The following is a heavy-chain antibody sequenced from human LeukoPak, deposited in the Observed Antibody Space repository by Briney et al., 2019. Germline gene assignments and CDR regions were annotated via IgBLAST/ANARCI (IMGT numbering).Heavy chain of an antibody. CDR1: GDSISSDDYY. D-gene: IGHD4-17*01. CDR3: ARHHPTVTPYYMDV. V-gene: IGHV4-61*02. Sequence: PSQTLSLTCTVSGDSISSDDYYWSWIRQPAGKGLEWIGRFSASGNSSYNPSLKSRLTISVDTSKNQFSLKVNSVTAADTAVYYCARHHPTVTPYYMDVWGKGTTVTISS. CDR2: FSASGNS. J-gene: IGHJ6*03.